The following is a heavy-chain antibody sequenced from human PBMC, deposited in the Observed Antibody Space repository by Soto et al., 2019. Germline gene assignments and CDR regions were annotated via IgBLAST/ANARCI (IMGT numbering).Heavy chain of an antibody. V-gene: IGHV1-69*02. CDR3: ARGKTYGGNFEDYFDY. J-gene: IGHJ4*02. CDR2: IIPILGIA. CDR1: GGTFSSYT. D-gene: IGHD2-21*01. Sequence: GASVKVSCKASGGTFSSYTISWVRQAPGQGLEWMGRIIPILGIANYAQKFQGRVTITADKSTSTAYMELSSLRSEDTAVYYCARGKTYGGNFEDYFDYWGQGTLVTVSS.